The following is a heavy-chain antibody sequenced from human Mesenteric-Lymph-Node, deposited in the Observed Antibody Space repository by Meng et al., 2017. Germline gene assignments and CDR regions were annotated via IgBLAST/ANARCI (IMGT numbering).Heavy chain of an antibody. CDR3: ARDRLWFGDSYDFDY. D-gene: IGHD3-10*01. CDR2: IKSKTDGGTT. J-gene: IGHJ4*02. V-gene: IGHV3-15*01. Sequence: GESLKISCAASGFTFSNAWMSWVRQAPGKGLEWVGRIKSKTDGGTTDYAAPVKGRFTISRDNSKNTLYLQMNSLRAEDTAVYYCARDRLWFGDSYDFDYWGQGTLVTVSS. CDR1: GFTFSNAW.